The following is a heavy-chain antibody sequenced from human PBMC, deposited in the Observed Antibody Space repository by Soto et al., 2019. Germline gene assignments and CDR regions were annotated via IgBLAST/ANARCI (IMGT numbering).Heavy chain of an antibody. CDR1: GYSITDYW. CDR2: IYPGDSDT. V-gene: IGHV5-51*01. CDR3: ARTSLGGYNSGDF. D-gene: IGHD6-19*01. J-gene: IGHJ1*01. Sequence: PGESLKISCKASGYSITDYWIGWVRQTPGKGLEWMGIIYPGDSDTKYNPSFQGQVTMSVDKSNSVAYLQWTTLKASDSAVYFCARTSLGGYNSGDFWGQGTLVTVSS.